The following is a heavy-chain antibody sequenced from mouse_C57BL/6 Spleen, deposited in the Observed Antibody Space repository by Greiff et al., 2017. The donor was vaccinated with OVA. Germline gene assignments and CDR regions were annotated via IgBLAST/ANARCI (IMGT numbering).Heavy chain of an antibody. Sequence: QVHVKQPGAELVRPGSSVKLSCKASGYTFTSYWITWVKQRPGQGLEWIGDIYPGSGSTNYNEKFKSKATLTVDTSSSTAYMQLSSLTSEDSAVYYCAREDYYDYDDGPYAMDYWGQGASVTVSS. CDR3: AREDYYDYDDGPYAMDY. CDR2: IYPGSGST. D-gene: IGHD2-4*01. V-gene: IGHV1-55*01. J-gene: IGHJ4*01. CDR1: GYTFTSYW.